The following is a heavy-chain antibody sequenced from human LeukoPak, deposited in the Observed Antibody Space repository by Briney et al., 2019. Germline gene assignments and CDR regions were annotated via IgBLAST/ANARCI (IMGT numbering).Heavy chain of an antibody. D-gene: IGHD5-12*01. Sequence: GGSLRLSCAASAFTFSSYGMHWVRQAPGKGLEWVAVISYDGSYKNYADPVKGRFTISRDNSKNTVYLQMNSLRAEDTGVYYCAKDLYSDYEVRNFDYWGQGTLVTVSS. V-gene: IGHV3-30*18. CDR1: AFTFSSYG. CDR2: ISYDGSYK. J-gene: IGHJ4*02. CDR3: AKDLYSDYEVRNFDY.